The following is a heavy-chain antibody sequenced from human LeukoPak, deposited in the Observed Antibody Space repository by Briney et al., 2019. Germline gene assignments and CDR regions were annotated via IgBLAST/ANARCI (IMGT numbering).Heavy chain of an antibody. CDR1: GFTFSSYE. V-gene: IGHV3-48*03. Sequence: GGSLRLSCAASGFTFSSYEMNWVRQAPGKGLEWVSYISSSGSTMYYAESVKGRLSIFRDNAKNSLYPQMNSLRAEDTAVYYCARDIRHSASGRHMDVWGQGTTVIVSS. CDR2: ISSSGSTM. D-gene: IGHD3-10*01. J-gene: IGHJ6*02. CDR3: ARDIRHSASGRHMDV.